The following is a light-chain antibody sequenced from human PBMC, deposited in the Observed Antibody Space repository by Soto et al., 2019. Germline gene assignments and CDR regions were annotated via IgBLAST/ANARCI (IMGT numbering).Light chain of an antibody. CDR2: GAS. CDR1: QSVISNY. V-gene: IGKV3-20*01. J-gene: IGKJ1*01. CDR3: QQYGRSPST. Sequence: EIVLTQSPGTLSLSPGERATLSCRASQSVISNYLAWYQQKPGQAPRALIFGASSRSAGIPARFSGSGSGTDFTLTISRLEPEDSAVYYCQQYGRSPSTFGQGTKVEIK.